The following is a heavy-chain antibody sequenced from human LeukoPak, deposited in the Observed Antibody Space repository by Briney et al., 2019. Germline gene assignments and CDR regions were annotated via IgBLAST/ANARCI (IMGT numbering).Heavy chain of an antibody. V-gene: IGHV3-53*04. CDR3: ARDGDYYDSSGYEGYFQH. D-gene: IGHD3-22*01. CDR1: GFTVSSNY. CDR2: IYSGHNT. J-gene: IGHJ1*01. Sequence: GGSLRLSCAASGFTVSSNYMSWVRQAPGKGLEWVSVIYSGHNTYYADSVRGRFTISRHNSKNTLYPQMNSLRAEDTAVYYCARDGDYYDSSGYEGYFQHWGQGTLVTVSS.